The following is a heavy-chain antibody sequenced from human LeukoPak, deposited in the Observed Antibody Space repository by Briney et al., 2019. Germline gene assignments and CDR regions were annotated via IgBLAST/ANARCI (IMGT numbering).Heavy chain of an antibody. CDR3: ARDLRSPSDTNIAIDY. Sequence: GGSLRLSCAASGFTFDDYGMSWVRQTPGKGLVWVSRINSDGSSTVSADSVKGRFTISRDNAMNTLYLQMNSLRAEDTAVYYCARDLRSPSDTNIAIDYWGQGTLVTVSS. CDR2: INSDGSST. V-gene: IGHV3-74*01. J-gene: IGHJ4*02. CDR1: GFTFDDYG.